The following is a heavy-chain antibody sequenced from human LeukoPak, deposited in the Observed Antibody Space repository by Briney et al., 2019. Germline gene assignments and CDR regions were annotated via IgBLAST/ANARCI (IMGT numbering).Heavy chain of an antibody. J-gene: IGHJ2*01. CDR1: GHTVTGYS. CDR2: INPNSGGT. V-gene: IGHV1-2*02. D-gene: IGHD4-23*01. CDR3: VRHPGKVTNDWYFDL. Sequence: ASVKVSCKASGHTVTGYSMHWVRQAPGQGLEWMGWINPNSGGTNYAQKFQGRVTMTRDTSITTAYMELSRLSSDDTAVYCCVRHPGKVTNDWYFDLWGRGTLVTVPS.